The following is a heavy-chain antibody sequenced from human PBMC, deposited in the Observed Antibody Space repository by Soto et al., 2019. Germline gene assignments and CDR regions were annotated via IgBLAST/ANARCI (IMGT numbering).Heavy chain of an antibody. Sequence: EVPLVESGGGLVQPGGSLRLSCAASGFTFSSYWMHWVRQAPGKGLVGVSRINSDGSSTSYAASVKGRFTISRDDAKNTLYLQMNSPRAEDTAVYYCARGGSLNWYFDLWGRGTLVTVSS. CDR1: GFTFSSYW. J-gene: IGHJ2*01. CDR3: ARGGSLNWYFDL. CDR2: INSDGSST. V-gene: IGHV3-74*01. D-gene: IGHD1-26*01.